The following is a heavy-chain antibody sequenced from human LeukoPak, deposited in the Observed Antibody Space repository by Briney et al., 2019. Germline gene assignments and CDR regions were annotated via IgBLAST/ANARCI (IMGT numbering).Heavy chain of an antibody. CDR3: ARDKDTAMAYSDY. V-gene: IGHV1-18*01. Sequence: ASVRVSCKASGYTFTSYGISWVRQAPGQGLEWMGWISAYNGNTNYAQKFQGRVTMTRDTSTSTVYMELGSLRSEDTAVYYCARDKDTAMAYSDYWGQGTLVTVSS. CDR1: GYTFTSYG. D-gene: IGHD5-18*01. J-gene: IGHJ4*02. CDR2: ISAYNGNT.